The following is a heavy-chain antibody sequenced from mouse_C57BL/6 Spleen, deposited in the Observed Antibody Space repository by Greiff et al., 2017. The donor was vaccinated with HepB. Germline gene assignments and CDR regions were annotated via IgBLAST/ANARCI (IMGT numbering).Heavy chain of an antibody. CDR1: GFTFSSYA. Sequence: EVQGVESGGGLVKPGGSLKLSCAASGFTFSSYAMSWVRQTPEKRLEWVATISDGGSYTYYPDNVKGRFTISRDKAKNNLYVQMSHLKSEDTAMYYCARVDGYYDGAMDYWGQGTSVTVSS. V-gene: IGHV5-4*01. CDR3: ARVDGYYDGAMDY. CDR2: ISDGGSYT. J-gene: IGHJ4*01. D-gene: IGHD2-3*01.